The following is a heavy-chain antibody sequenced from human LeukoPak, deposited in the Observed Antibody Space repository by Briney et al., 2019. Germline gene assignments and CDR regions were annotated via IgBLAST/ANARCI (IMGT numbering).Heavy chain of an antibody. CDR3: ARRDGYYYGSGSSNWFDP. CDR1: GGSFSGYY. J-gene: IGHJ5*02. D-gene: IGHD3-10*01. Sequence: PSETLSLTCAVYGGSFSGYYWSWIRQPPGKGLEWIGEINHSGSTNYNPSLKSRVTISVDTSKNQFSLKLSSVIAADTAVYYCARRDGYYYGSGSSNWFDPWGQGTLVTVSS. CDR2: INHSGST. V-gene: IGHV4-34*01.